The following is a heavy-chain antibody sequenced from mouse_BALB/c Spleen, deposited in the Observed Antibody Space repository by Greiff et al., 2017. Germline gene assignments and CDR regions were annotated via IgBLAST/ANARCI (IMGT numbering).Heavy chain of an antibody. J-gene: IGHJ2*01. CDR3: ARWFYGSSPYYFDY. Sequence: EVKLVESGAELVKPGASVKLSCTASGFNIKDTYMHWVKQRPEQGLEWIGRIDPANGNTKYDPKFQGKATITADTSSNTAYLQLSSLTSEDTAVYYCARWFYGSSPYYFDYWGQGTTLTVSS. CDR2: IDPANGNT. V-gene: IGHV14-3*02. CDR1: GFNIKDTY. D-gene: IGHD1-1*01.